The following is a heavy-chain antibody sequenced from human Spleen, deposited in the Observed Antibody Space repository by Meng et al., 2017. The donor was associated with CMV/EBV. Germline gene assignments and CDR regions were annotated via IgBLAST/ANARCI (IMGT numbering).Heavy chain of an antibody. V-gene: IGHV5-51*01. CDR2: IYPGDSDT. CDR1: GYKFTTYW. D-gene: IGHD6-6*01. CDR3: VRCWSGSQLGTVDY. J-gene: IGHJ4*02. Sequence: GESLKISCKGSGYKFTTYWIGWVRQMPGKGLEWMGIIYPGDSDTRYTPSFQGQVTISADKSISPASLQWSSLKASDTATYYCVRCWSGSQLGTVDYWGQGTLVTVSS.